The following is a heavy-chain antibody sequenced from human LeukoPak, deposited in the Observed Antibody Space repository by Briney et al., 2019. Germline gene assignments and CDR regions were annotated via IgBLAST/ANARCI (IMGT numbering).Heavy chain of an antibody. Sequence: GASVKVSCKASGYTFTGYYMHWVRQAPGQGLEWMGWINPNSGGTNYAQKFQGRVTTTRDTSISTAYMELSRLRSDDTAVYYCARVRGALGSGSYYRFDPWGQGTLVTVSS. D-gene: IGHD3-10*02. J-gene: IGHJ5*02. CDR3: ARVRGALGSGSYYRFDP. V-gene: IGHV1-2*02. CDR2: INPNSGGT. CDR1: GYTFTGYY.